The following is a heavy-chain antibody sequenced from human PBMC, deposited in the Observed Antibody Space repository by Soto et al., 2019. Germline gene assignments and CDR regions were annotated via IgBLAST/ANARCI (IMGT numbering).Heavy chain of an antibody. CDR1: GFTFSSYA. V-gene: IGHV3-23*01. Sequence: GGSLRLSCAASGFTFSSYAMSWVRQAPGKGLEWVSAISGSGGSTYYADSVKGRFTISRDNYKNTLYLQMNSLRAEDTAVYYCAKDSLPTYYDSSGSVWDYWGQGTLVTVSS. D-gene: IGHD3-22*01. CDR3: AKDSLPTYYDSSGSVWDY. CDR2: ISGSGGST. J-gene: IGHJ4*02.